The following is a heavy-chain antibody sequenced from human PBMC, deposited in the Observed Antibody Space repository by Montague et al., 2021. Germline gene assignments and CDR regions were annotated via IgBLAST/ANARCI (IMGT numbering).Heavy chain of an antibody. J-gene: IGHJ6*02. Sequence: SLRLSCAASGFTFSSYAMNWVRQAPGKGLEWVSYITSISRTIYYADSVKGRFTISRDNAKNSLYLQMNSLRDDDTAVYYCAREDYFDSVNYYYYGMDVWGQGTTVTVSS. CDR3: AREDYFDSVNYYYYGMDV. CDR1: GFTFSSYA. CDR2: ITSISRTI. D-gene: IGHD3-10*01. V-gene: IGHV3-48*02.